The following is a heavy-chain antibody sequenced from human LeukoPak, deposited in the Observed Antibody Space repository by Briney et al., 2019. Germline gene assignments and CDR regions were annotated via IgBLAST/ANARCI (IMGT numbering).Heavy chain of an antibody. J-gene: IGHJ4*02. CDR2: IYYSGST. CDR3: ARANTAMVGPYYFDY. CDR1: GGSISSYY. Sequence: PSETLSLTCTVSGGSISSYYWSWIRQPPGKGLEWIGDIYYSGSTNYNPSLKSRVTISVDTSKNQFSLKLSSVTAADTAVYYCARANTAMVGPYYFDYWGQGTLVTVSS. D-gene: IGHD5-18*01. V-gene: IGHV4-59*01.